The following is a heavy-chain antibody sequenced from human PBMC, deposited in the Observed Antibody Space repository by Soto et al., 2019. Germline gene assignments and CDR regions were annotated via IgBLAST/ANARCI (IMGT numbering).Heavy chain of an antibody. CDR2: INPNSGGT. D-gene: IGHD3-22*01. J-gene: IGHJ4*02. Sequence: ASVKVSCKASGDTFTGYYMHWVRQAPGQGLEWMGWINPNSGGTNYAQKFKGWVTMTRDTSISTAYMALSRLRSDDTAVYYCARSSSGYYSSGDYWGQGTLVTVSS. V-gene: IGHV1-2*04. CDR1: GDTFTGYY. CDR3: ARSSSGYYSSGDY.